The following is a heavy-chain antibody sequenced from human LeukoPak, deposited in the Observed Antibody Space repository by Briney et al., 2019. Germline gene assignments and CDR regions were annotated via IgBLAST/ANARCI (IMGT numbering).Heavy chain of an antibody. Sequence: PGGSLRLSCAASGFTFSSYSMNWVRQAPGKGLEWVSYISSSSTIYYADSVKGRFTISRDNAKNSLYLQMNSLRAEDTAVYYCARRMGIGAFDIWGQGTMVTVSS. CDR3: ARRMGIGAFDI. J-gene: IGHJ3*02. CDR2: ISSSSTI. CDR1: GFTFSSYS. D-gene: IGHD1-26*01. V-gene: IGHV3-48*04.